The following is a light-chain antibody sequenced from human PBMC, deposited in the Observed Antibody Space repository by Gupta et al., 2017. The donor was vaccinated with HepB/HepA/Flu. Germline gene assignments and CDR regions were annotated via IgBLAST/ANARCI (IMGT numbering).Light chain of an antibody. CDR1: SSDIGAYNY. CDR2: DVD. CDR3: SSYTSSSTPCV. V-gene: IGLV2-14*03. Sequence: QSALTQPASVSGSPGQSITISCTGTSSDIGAYNYVSWYQQHPGKAPKLLIYDVDTRPSGVSTRFSGSKSGNTASLTISGLQAEDEADYYCSSYTSSSTPCVFGTGTKVTVL. J-gene: IGLJ1*01.